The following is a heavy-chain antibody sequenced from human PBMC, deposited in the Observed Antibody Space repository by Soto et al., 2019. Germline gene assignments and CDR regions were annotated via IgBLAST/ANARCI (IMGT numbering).Heavy chain of an antibody. CDR3: ARPHGAVLGNFDY. V-gene: IGHV3-30-3*01. Sequence: QVQLVESGGGVVQPGRSLRLSCAASGFTFSSYAMHRVRQAPGKGLEWVAVISYDGSNKYYADSVKGRFTITRDNSKNTLYLQMSSLRAEDTAVYYCARPHGAVLGNFDYWGQGTLVTVSS. J-gene: IGHJ4*02. CDR2: ISYDGSNK. CDR1: GFTFSSYA. D-gene: IGHD6-19*01.